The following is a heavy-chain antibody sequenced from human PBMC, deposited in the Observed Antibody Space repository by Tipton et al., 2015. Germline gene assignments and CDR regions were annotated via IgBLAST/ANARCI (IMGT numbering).Heavy chain of an antibody. J-gene: IGHJ1*01. CDR3: ARLEMAHLGGH. D-gene: IGHD5-24*01. Sequence: LRLSCTVSGDSVSSESYYWTWIRQPPGKGPEWIGYIYYRGNTNYNPALKNRVTISVDTSKNQFSLKLSSVTAADTAVYYCARLEMAHLGGHWGQGTLVTVSS. CDR1: GDSVSSESYY. CDR2: IYYRGNT. V-gene: IGHV4-61*01.